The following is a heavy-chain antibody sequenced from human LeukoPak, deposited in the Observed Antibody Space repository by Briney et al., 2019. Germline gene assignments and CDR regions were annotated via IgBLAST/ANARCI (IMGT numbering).Heavy chain of an antibody. CDR2: INQDRGET. V-gene: IGHV3-7*01. CDR1: X. J-gene: IGHJ4*02. Sequence: XXSXXRXXPGXXLVWVATINQDRGETYYGDSLKGGFTISSDNATTSLYLQVSSLRAEDTAVYYCARGVFTFDYWGQGTLVTVSS. CDR3: ARGVFTFDY.